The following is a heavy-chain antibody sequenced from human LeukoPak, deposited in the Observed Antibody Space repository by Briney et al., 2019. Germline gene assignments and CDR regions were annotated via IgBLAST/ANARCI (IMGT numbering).Heavy chain of an antibody. J-gene: IGHJ3*02. Sequence: SETLSLTCTVSGDSISSYYWSWIRQPPGKGLEWIGYIYSSGTTNYNPSLKSRVTISVDTSKNQFSLKLSSVTAADTAVYYCAREAGGQQLVYAFDIWGQGTMVTVSS. CDR1: GDSISSYY. V-gene: IGHV4-59*01. CDR2: IYSSGTT. CDR3: AREAGGQQLVYAFDI. D-gene: IGHD6-13*01.